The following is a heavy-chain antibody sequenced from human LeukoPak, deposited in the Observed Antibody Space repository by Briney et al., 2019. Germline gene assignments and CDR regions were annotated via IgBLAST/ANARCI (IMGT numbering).Heavy chain of an antibody. D-gene: IGHD2/OR15-2a*01. CDR3: AKYVSAKGPPYGLDV. Sequence: GGSLRLSCAASGFTFSSYAMQWVRQAPGKGLEWVSGISASGGSTYYADSVKGRFTISRDNSKNTLYLQMNSLRAEDTAIYYCAKYVSAKGPPYGLDVWGQGTTVTVSS. CDR2: ISASGGST. J-gene: IGHJ6*02. CDR1: GFTFSSYA. V-gene: IGHV3-23*01.